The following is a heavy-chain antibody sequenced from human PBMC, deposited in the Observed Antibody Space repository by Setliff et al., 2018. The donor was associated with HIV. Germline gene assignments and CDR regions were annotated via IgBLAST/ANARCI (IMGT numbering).Heavy chain of an antibody. CDR2: VYYTGTS. Sequence: PSETLSLTCTVSGGSISSFSYYWAWIRQSPGKGLEWIGYVYYTGTSYFNPSLKSRITISVDTSKNHFSLKLGFVTAADTAVYYCARGESTTWDLAEYFQHWGHGTLVTVSS. V-gene: IGHV4-31*03. CDR1: GGSISSFSYY. D-gene: IGHD2-2*01. CDR3: ARGESTTWDLAEYFQH. J-gene: IGHJ1*01.